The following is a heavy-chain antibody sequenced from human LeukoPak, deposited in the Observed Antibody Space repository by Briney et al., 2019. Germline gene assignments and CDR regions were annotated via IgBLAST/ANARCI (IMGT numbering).Heavy chain of an antibody. CDR1: GSTFSSYG. Sequence: GGSLRLSCAASGSTFSSYGMHWVRQAPGKGLEWVAFIRYDGSNKYYADSVKGRFTISRDNSKNTLYLQMNSLRAEDTAVYYCAKGGSSSWSVDYWGQGTLVTVSS. V-gene: IGHV3-30*02. CDR3: AKGGSSSWSVDY. D-gene: IGHD6-13*01. J-gene: IGHJ4*02. CDR2: IRYDGSNK.